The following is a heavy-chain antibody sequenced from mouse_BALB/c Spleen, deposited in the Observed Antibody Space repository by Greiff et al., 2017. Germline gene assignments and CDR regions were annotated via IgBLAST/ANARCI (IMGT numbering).Heavy chain of an antibody. D-gene: IGHD2-3*01. J-gene: IGHJ4*01. CDR1: GFTFSDYY. CDR2: ISDGGSYT. CDR3: ARVDGYYAMDY. Sequence: EVQLVESGGGLVKPGGSLKLSCAASGFTFSDYYMYWVRQTPEKRLEWVATISDGGSYTYYPDSVKGRFTISRDNAKNNLYLQMSSLKSEDTAMYYCARVDGYYAMDYWGQGTSVTASS. V-gene: IGHV5-4*02.